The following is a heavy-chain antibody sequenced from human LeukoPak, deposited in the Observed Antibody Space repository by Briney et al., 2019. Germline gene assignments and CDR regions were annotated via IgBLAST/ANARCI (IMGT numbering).Heavy chain of an antibody. J-gene: IGHJ4*02. CDR2: INAGNGNT. CDR1: GYTFTSYA. CDR3: ARALRYSSGWDSHFDY. Sequence: ASVKVSCKASGYTFTSYAMHWVRQAPGQRLEWMGWINAGNGNTKYSQKFQGRVTMTRDTSTSTVYMELSSLRSEDTAVYYCARALRYSSGWDSHFDYWGQGTLVTVSS. D-gene: IGHD6-19*01. V-gene: IGHV1-3*01.